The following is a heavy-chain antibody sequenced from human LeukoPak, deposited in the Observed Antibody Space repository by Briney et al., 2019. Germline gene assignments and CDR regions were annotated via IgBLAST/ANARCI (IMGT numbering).Heavy chain of an antibody. Sequence: GGSLRLSCAASGFTFSSYAMHWVRQAPGKGLEWVAVISYDGSNKYYADSVKGRFTISRDNSKNTLYLQMNSLRAEDTAVYYCARPKVAREYYYYGMDVWGQGTTVTVSS. D-gene: IGHD1-26*01. CDR2: ISYDGSNK. V-gene: IGHV3-30*04. CDR3: ARPKVAREYYYYGMDV. CDR1: GFTFSSYA. J-gene: IGHJ6*02.